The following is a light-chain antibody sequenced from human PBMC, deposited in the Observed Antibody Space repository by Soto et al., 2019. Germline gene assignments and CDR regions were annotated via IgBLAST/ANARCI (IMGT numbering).Light chain of an antibody. J-gene: IGKJ4*01. V-gene: IGKV3-20*01. CDR3: QQYGSSPLT. Sequence: EIGLTQSPDTLSLSPGERATLSCRASQSVRSNYLAWYQQKPGQAPRFLIYDASSRATGLPDRFSGSGSGTDFTLTISRLEPEDFAVYYCQQYGSSPLTFGGGTKVEIK. CDR2: DAS. CDR1: QSVRSNY.